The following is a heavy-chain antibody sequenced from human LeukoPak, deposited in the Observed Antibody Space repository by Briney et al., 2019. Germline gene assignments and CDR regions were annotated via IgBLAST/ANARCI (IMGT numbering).Heavy chain of an antibody. CDR1: GYTFTSYA. CDR3: ARGGYCSGGSCYSVTRADYYFDY. D-gene: IGHD2-15*01. CDR2: INAVNGNT. Sequence: ASVKVSCKASGYTFTSYAMHWVRQAPGQRLEWMGWINAVNGNTIYSQKFQGRVTITRDTSASTAYMELSSLRSEDTAVYYCARGGYCSGGSCYSVTRADYYFDYWGQGALVTVSS. J-gene: IGHJ4*02. V-gene: IGHV1-3*01.